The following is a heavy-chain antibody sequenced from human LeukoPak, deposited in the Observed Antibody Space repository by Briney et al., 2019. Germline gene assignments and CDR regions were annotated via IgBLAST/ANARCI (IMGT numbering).Heavy chain of an antibody. CDR1: GFTFDDYA. CDR3: AKGYSSSRAWVYYMDV. D-gene: IGHD6-13*01. Sequence: GGSLRLSCAASGFTFDDYAMHWVRQAPGKGLEWVSLISWDGGSTYYADSVKGRFTIFRDNSKNSLYLQMNSLRAEDTALYYCAKGYSSSRAWVYYMDVWGKGTTVTVSS. V-gene: IGHV3-43D*03. CDR2: ISWDGGST. J-gene: IGHJ6*03.